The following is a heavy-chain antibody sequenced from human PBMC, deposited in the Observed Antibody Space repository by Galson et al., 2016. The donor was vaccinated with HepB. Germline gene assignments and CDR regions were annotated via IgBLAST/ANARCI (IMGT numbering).Heavy chain of an antibody. Sequence: SLRLSCAASGFTFNTYAMSWVRQAPGKGLEWVSAISGSGGTTYFADSVKGRFTLSRDNSKNTLYLQMNSLRADDTAVYYCARDQIRNEKYTYGCLRYWGQGTLVTVSS. CDR3: ARDQIRNEKYTYGCLRY. CDR1: GFTFNTYA. D-gene: IGHD5-18*01. J-gene: IGHJ4*02. V-gene: IGHV3-23*01. CDR2: ISGSGGTT.